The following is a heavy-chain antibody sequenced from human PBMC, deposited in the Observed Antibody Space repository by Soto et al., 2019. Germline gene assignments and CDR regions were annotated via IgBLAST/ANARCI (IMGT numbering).Heavy chain of an antibody. CDR3: ARVEGGGGSWYAA. V-gene: IGHV1-69*02. J-gene: IGHJ5*02. D-gene: IGHD2-21*01. CDR2: IIPVVGGP. Sequence: QVQLVQSGAEVKKPGSSVRVACKTSGDIFNRYTISWVRQAPGLGLEWMGRIIPVVGGPNYAEKFRGRVTITADKATTSVYLEVRSLRSDDTATYYCARVEGGGGSWYAAWGQGTLVTVSS. CDR1: GDIFNRYT.